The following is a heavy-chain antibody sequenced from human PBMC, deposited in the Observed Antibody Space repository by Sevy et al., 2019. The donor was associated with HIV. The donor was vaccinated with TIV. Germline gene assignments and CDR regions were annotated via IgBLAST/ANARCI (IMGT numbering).Heavy chain of an antibody. D-gene: IGHD5-12*01. CDR3: ARKGEGYNQYYFDY. J-gene: IGHJ4*02. Sequence: SETLSLTCNVSGGSTRSSTYLWGWIRQPPGKGLEWIGDIYYNGRTHYSPSLTSRVTISADTSKNQFSLKLSSVTAADTAVYYCARKGEGYNQYYFDYWGQGILVTVSS. V-gene: IGHV4-39*01. CDR2: IYYNGRT. CDR1: GGSTRSSTYL.